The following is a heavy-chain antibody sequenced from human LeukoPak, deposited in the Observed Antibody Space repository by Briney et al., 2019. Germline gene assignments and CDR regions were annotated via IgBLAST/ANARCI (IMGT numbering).Heavy chain of an antibody. D-gene: IGHD1-1*01. CDR2: IYYSGST. Sequence: SETLSLTCTVSGASVSSYYWSWLRQPPGKGLEWIGYIYYSGSTNYNPSLKSRVTISVDTSKNQFSLKLGSVTAADTAVYYCARGRNGGGLFDYWGQGTLVTVSS. CDR3: ARGRNGGGLFDY. V-gene: IGHV4-59*02. J-gene: IGHJ4*02. CDR1: GASVSSYY.